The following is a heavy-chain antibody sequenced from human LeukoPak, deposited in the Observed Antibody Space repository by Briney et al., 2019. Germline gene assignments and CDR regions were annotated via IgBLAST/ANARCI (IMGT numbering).Heavy chain of an antibody. J-gene: IGHJ4*02. V-gene: IGHV3-48*01. CDR2: ISSGSSSI. D-gene: IGHD4-17*01. Sequence: GGSLRLSCAASGFTFSDYSMNWVRQAPGKGLEWVSKISSGSSSIYYADSVKGRFTISRDNAMSSLYLQINSLRAEDTAVYYCARDDYGDYGGTDFFDYWGQGILVTVSS. CDR3: ARDDYGDYGGTDFFDY. CDR1: GFTFSDYS.